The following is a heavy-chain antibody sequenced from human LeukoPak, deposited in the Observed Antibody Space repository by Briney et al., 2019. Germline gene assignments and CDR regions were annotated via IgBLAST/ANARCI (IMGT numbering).Heavy chain of an antibody. CDR3: ARDPSYCSSSSCYTS. D-gene: IGHD2-2*01. J-gene: IGHJ5*02. CDR2: IYQSGST. CDR1: GGSISSGGYY. V-gene: IGHV4-30-2*01. Sequence: PSETLSLTCTVSGGSISSGGYYWSWIRQPPGKGLEWIGYIYQSGSTYYNPSLKSRVTISVDRSKSQFSLRLSSVTAADTAVYYCARDPSYCSSSSCYTSWGQGTLVTVSS.